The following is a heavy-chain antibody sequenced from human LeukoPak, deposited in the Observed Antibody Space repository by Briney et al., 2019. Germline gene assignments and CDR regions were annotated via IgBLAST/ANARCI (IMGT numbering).Heavy chain of an antibody. V-gene: IGHV3-53*01. D-gene: IGHD3-9*01. Sequence: GSLRLSCAASGFTVSSNYMSWVRQAPGKGLQWVSSINDGGGIVYYADSVKGRFTISRDNSKNTLYLEMNSLRAEDTARYFCAEDPILTGFYNDGRWGQGTLVIVSS. CDR2: INDGGGIV. CDR3: AEDPILTGFYNDGR. J-gene: IGHJ4*02. CDR1: GFTVSSNY.